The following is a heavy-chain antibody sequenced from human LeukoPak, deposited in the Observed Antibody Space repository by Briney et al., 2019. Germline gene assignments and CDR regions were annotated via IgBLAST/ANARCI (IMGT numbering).Heavy chain of an antibody. CDR2: INPNSGGT. V-gene: IGHV1-2*02. CDR1: RYIFTSYY. CDR3: ARDRGSSWYVDC. J-gene: IGHJ4*02. D-gene: IGHD6-13*01. Sequence: ASVKVSCKASRYIFTSYYIHWVRQAPGQGLEWMGWINPNSGGTNYAQRFQDRVTMTGDTSISTAYMELSRLRSDDTAVYYCARDRGSSWYVDCWGQGTLVTVSS.